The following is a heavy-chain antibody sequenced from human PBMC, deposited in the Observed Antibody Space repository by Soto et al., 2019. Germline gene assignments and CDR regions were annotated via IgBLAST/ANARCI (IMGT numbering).Heavy chain of an antibody. V-gene: IGHV1-2*02. D-gene: IGHD6-19*01. CDR2: INPNSGGT. CDR1: GYTFTGYY. Sequence: QVQLVQSGAEVKKPGASVKVSCKASGYTFTGYYMHWVRQAPGQGLEWMGWINPNSGGTNYAQKFQGRVTMTRDTSISTAYMELSRLRSYDTVVYNCARDDSSGWYPSPYGMDVWGQGTTVTVSS. J-gene: IGHJ6*02. CDR3: ARDDSSGWYPSPYGMDV.